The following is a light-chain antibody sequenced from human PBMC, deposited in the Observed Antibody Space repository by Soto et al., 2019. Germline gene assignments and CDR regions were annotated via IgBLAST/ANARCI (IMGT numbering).Light chain of an antibody. Sequence: QSALTQPASVSGSPGQSITISCTGTGSDFGTCRVVSWYQHHPGKAPKLIIFEGSKRPSGVSNRFSGSNSANSASLTISGLQTEDEADYYCCSYAGGSSLVFGGGTKVTVL. CDR3: CSYAGGSSLV. V-gene: IGLV2-23*01. CDR2: EGS. CDR1: GSDFGTCRV. J-gene: IGLJ3*02.